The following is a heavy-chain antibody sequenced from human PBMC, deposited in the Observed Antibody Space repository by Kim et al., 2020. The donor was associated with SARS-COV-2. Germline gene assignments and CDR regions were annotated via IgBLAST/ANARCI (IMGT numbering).Heavy chain of an antibody. Sequence: SVKVSCKASGGTFNNFAISWVRQAPGQGLEWLGGIIPLFGSPNDAQTFQDRVTITADESTSTAFMSLSSLRSDDTAVYYCTTDGGDHWGQGTLVSVSS. V-gene: IGHV1-69*13. CDR2: IIPLFGSP. CDR3: TTDGGDH. J-gene: IGHJ4*02. CDR1: GGTFNNFA. D-gene: IGHD3-16*01.